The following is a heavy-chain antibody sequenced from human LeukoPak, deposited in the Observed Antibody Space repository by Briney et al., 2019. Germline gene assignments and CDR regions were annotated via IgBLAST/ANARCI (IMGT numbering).Heavy chain of an antibody. V-gene: IGHV4-61*01. J-gene: IGHJ4*02. Sequence: SETLSLTCTVSGGSVSSGSYYWSWIRQPPGKGLEWIGYIYYSGSTNYNPSLKSRVTISVDTSKNQFSLKLSSVTAADTAVYYCARTGSTVTMLYPFDHWGQGTLVTVSS. CDR2: IYYSGST. CDR1: GGSVSSGSYY. D-gene: IGHD4-17*01. CDR3: ARTGSTVTMLYPFDH.